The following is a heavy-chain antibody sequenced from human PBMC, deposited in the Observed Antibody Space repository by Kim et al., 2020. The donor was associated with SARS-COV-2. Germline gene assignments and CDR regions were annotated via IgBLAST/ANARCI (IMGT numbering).Heavy chain of an antibody. J-gene: IGHJ5*02. D-gene: IGHD2-2*01. CDR1: GGSFSGYF. V-gene: IGHV4-34*01. Sequence: SETLSLTCAVSGGSFSGYFWNWIRQPPGKGLEWIGEINHSGSTNYYPSLKGRVTISVDTSKNRFSLKLSSVTAADTAVYYCARGGYCSSTRCFPIGTRWFDPWGHGTLVTVSS. CDR3: ARGGYCSSTRCFPIGTRWFDP. CDR2: INHSGST.